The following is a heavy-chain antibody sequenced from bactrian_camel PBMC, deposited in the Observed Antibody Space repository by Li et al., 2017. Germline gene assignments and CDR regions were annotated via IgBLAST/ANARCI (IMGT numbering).Heavy chain of an antibody. J-gene: IGHJ4*01. D-gene: IGHD1*01. Sequence: HVQLVESGGGSVRAGGSLRLSCTTSGPDSSSSDFMGWFRQIPGQDREGVATIYSSDGSTYYDNSVKGRFTITHDYAKDTVYLQMNDLKPDDTAMYYCNAKLEVGYSGPWCREVSDYWGQGTQVTVS. CDR1: GPDSSSSDF. CDR2: IYSSDGST. V-gene: IGHV3-3*01. CDR3: NAKLEVGYSGPWCREVSDY.